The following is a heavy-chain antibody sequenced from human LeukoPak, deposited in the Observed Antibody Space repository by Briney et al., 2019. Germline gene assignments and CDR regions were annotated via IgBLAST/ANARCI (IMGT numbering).Heavy chain of an antibody. CDR1: GFTFSSYE. J-gene: IGHJ4*02. CDR3: ARVSLGRGIADTNY. V-gene: IGHV3-21*01. CDR2: ISSSSSYI. D-gene: IGHD6-13*01. Sequence: GGSLRLSCAASGFTFSSYEMNWVRQAPGKGLEWVSSISSSSSYIYYADSVKGRFTISRDNAKNSLYLQMNSLRAEDTAVYYCARVSLGRGIADTNYWGQGTLVTVSS.